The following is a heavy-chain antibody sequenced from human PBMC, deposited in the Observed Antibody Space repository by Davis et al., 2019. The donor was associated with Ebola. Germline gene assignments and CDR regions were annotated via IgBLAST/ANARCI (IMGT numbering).Heavy chain of an antibody. CDR2: ISRWSNYI. CDR3: ARVAGSFGSGSYYYAY. D-gene: IGHD3-10*01. CDR1: GFTFSRYT. J-gene: IGHJ4*02. V-gene: IGHV3-21*01. Sequence: PGGSLRLSCAASGFTFSRYTMNWVRQAPGKGLEWVSSISRWSNYIYYADSVKGRFTISRDNAKNSLYLQMNSLRAEDTAVYYCARVAGSFGSGSYYYAYWGQGSLVAVSS.